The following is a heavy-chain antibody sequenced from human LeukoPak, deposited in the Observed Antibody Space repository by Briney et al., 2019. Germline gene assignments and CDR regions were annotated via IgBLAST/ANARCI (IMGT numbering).Heavy chain of an antibody. V-gene: IGHV3-23*01. D-gene: IGHD6-25*01. J-gene: IGHJ4*02. CDR3: AKSHYRSGGAGLDY. Sequence: GGSLRLSCAASGFTFSSYSMNWVRQAPGKGLEWVSTISGSGDSTYYADSVKGRFTISRDNSKNTVSLHLNSLRAEDTALYYCAKSHYRSGGAGLDYWGQGTLVTVSS. CDR2: ISGSGDST. CDR1: GFTFSSYS.